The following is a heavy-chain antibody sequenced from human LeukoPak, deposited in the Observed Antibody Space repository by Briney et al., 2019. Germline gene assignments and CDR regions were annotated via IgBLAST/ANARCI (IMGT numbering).Heavy chain of an antibody. CDR3: AIWFGEY. D-gene: IGHD3-10*01. Sequence: PSETLSLTRTVSGVAISSYYWSWIRPPPGKGLEWIGYIYYSGSTHYNPSLKSRVTISVDTSKNQFSLKLSSVTAADTSVYYCAIWFGEYWGQGTLVTVSS. J-gene: IGHJ4*02. CDR1: GVAISSYY. CDR2: IYYSGST. V-gene: IGHV4-59*12.